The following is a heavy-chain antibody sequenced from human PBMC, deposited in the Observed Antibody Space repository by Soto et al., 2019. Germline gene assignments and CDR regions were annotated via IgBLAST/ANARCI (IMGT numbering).Heavy chain of an antibody. D-gene: IGHD5-18*01. CDR1: GGTISSNA. J-gene: IGHJ6*02. Sequence: SVKVSCKASGGTISSNAIRWVRQANGQGLEWMGGIIPIFGTANYAQKFQGRVTITADESTSTAYMELSSLRSEDTAVYYCARGEYSYRNYYYYYGMDVWGQGTTVTVSS. V-gene: IGHV1-69*13. CDR2: IIPIFGTA. CDR3: ARGEYSYRNYYYYYGMDV.